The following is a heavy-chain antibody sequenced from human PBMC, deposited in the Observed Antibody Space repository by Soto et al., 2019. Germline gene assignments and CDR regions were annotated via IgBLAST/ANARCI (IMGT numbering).Heavy chain of an antibody. Sequence: QVQLQESGPGLVKPSGTLSLTCAVSGGSISSSNWWRWVRQPPGKGLGWIGEIYHSGSTNYNPSLKNRVTISVDESKNQFARKMSSVTSADTAVVYCARDRIIAAWYHWFDRRDQGTMVTVS. V-gene: IGHV4-4*02. CDR2: IYHSGST. CDR3: ARDRIIAAWYHWFDR. J-gene: IGHJ5*02. D-gene: IGHD6-25*01. CDR1: GGSISSSNW.